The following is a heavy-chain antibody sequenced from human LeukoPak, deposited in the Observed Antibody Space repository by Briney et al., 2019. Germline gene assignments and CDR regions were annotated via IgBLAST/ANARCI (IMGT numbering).Heavy chain of an antibody. CDR1: GGSISGGGYY. Sequence: PSQTPSLTCTVSGGSISGGGYYWRSIRQPPGNCLEWSGYIYYSGSTDYNPSLKSRFTMSVDTSKNQFSLKLSSVTAADTAVYYCASADYDMAFDIWGQGTMVTVSS. CDR3: ASADYDMAFDI. CDR2: IYYSGST. V-gene: IGHV4-31*03. D-gene: IGHD3-9*01. J-gene: IGHJ3*02.